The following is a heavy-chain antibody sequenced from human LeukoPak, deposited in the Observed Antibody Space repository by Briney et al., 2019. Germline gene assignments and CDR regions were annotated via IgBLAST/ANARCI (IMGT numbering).Heavy chain of an antibody. CDR2: MNPNSGNT. Sequence: ASVKVSCKASGYTFTSYDISWVRQATGQGLEWMGWMNPNSGNTGYAQKFQGRVTITADKSTSTAYMELSSLRSEDTAVYYCARDSYGGPLRYFDYWGQGTLVTVSS. CDR3: ARDSYGGPLRYFDY. V-gene: IGHV1-8*03. J-gene: IGHJ4*02. D-gene: IGHD4-23*01. CDR1: GYTFTSYD.